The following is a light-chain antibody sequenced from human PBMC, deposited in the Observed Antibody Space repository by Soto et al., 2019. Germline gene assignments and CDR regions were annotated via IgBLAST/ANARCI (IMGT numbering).Light chain of an antibody. CDR1: QSVLHSSNKKNY. V-gene: IGKV4-1*01. J-gene: IGKJ2*01. CDR2: WAP. Sequence: DIVMTQSPDSLAVSLGERATINCKSRQSVLHSSNKKNYLAWYQQKPGQPPKLLIYWAPTRESGVPDRFSGRGSGTHGPLTLSSLQAEDVAGYSCLQCYSPPPYTFGEATKLEI. CDR3: LQCYSPPPYT.